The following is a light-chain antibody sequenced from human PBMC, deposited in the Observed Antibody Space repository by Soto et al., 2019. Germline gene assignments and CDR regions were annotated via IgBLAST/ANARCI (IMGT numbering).Light chain of an antibody. CDR2: GAS. CDR3: QQYGSSPYT. CDR1: QSVSSSY. Sequence: EIVLTQSPGTLSLSPGERATLSCRASQSVSSSYLAWYQQKPGQAPRRLIYGASSRATGIPDRFSGSGSGTVFTITISSLDHEDFVLYCCQQYGSSPYTFGQGTKLEIK. V-gene: IGKV3-20*01. J-gene: IGKJ2*01.